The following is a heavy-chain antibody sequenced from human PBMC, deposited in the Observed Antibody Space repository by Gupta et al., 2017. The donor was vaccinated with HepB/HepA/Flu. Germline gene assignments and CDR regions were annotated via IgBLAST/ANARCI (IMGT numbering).Heavy chain of an antibody. V-gene: IGHV4-59*02. J-gene: IGHJ6*04. D-gene: IGHD7-27*01. CDR1: GASVSTYF. CDR3: VRSRDWGSGRDV. CDR2: ISHSGGT. Sequence: QVQLQESGPGLVKPSEAPSPPCTVSGASVSTYFWSWIRQPPGEAMEWLGFISHSGGTNYNPSLMSRVTISADTSKNQFSLELRSVTAADTAVYYCVRSRDWGSGRDVWGRGTTVTVSS.